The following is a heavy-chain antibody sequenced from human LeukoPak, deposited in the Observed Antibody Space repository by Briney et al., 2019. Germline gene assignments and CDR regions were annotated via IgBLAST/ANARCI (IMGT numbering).Heavy chain of an antibody. V-gene: IGHV3-64D*09. D-gene: IGHD6-19*01. CDR1: GFAFSGYD. CDR3: VKDSSGYNWFDP. CDR2: ISSNGGRT. J-gene: IGHJ5*02. Sequence: GSLRLSCSASGFAFSGYDMHWVRQAPGKGLEYVSAISSNGGRTYYADSVKGRFTISRDNSKNTLYLQMSSLRAEDTAVYFCVKDSSGYNWFDPWGQGTLVTVSS.